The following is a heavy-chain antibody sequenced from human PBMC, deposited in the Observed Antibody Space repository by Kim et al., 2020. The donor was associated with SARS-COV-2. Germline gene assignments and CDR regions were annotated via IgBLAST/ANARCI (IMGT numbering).Heavy chain of an antibody. D-gene: IGHD3-10*01. CDR3: ARTTPYYYGSGSYHILPPKYYYGMDV. J-gene: IGHJ6*02. Sequence: SGPTLVNPTQTLTLTCTFSGFSLSTSGMCVSWIRQPPGKALEWLALIDWDDDKYYSTSLKTRLTISKDTSKNQVVLTMTNMDPVDTATYYCARTTPYYYGSGSYHILPPKYYYGMDVWGQGTTVTVSS. V-gene: IGHV2-70*01. CDR1: GFSLSTSGMC. CDR2: IDWDDDK.